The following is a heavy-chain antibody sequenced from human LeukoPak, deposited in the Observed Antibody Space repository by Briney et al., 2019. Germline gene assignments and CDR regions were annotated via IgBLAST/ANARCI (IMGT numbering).Heavy chain of an antibody. CDR3: AVAVAGTLFDY. Sequence: KVSCKASGGTFSSYAISWVRQAPGQGLEWMGGIIPIFGTANYAQKFQGRVTVTADKSTSTAYMELSSLRSEDTAVYYCAVAVAGTLFDYWGQGTLVTVSS. D-gene: IGHD6-19*01. CDR2: IIPIFGTA. CDR1: GGTFSSYA. V-gene: IGHV1-69*06. J-gene: IGHJ4*02.